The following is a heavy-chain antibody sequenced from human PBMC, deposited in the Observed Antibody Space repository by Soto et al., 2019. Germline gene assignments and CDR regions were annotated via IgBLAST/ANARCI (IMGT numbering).Heavy chain of an antibody. J-gene: IGHJ6*02. D-gene: IGHD2-15*01. V-gene: IGHV4-39*01. CDR3: ASCSGAAFYGLDV. Sequence: SETLSLTCTVSGGSFSSSAYYWGWIRQPPGKGLEWIGSFYSSGSTHYNPSLKSRLTISVDTSKNQFSLKLNSVTAADTAVYYCASCSGAAFYGLDVWGQGTTVTVSS. CDR2: FYSSGST. CDR1: GGSFSSSAYY.